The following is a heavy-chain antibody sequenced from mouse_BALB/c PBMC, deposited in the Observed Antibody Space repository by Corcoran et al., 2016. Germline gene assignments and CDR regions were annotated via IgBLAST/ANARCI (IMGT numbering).Heavy chain of an antibody. CDR1: GYTFTSYN. J-gene: IGHJ4*01. CDR3: AREAQGAMDY. Sequence: QVQLQQPGAELVKPGASVKMSCKASGYTFTSYNMHWVKQTPGQGLEWIGAIYPGNGDTSYNQKFKGKATLTADKSSSTAYMQLSSLTSEDSAVYYWAREAQGAMDYWGQGTSVTVSS. V-gene: IGHV1-12*01. CDR2: IYPGNGDT.